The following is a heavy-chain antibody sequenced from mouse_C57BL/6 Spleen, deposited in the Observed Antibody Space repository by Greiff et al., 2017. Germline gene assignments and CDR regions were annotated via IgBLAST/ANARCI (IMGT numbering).Heavy chain of an antibody. Sequence: EVQLQQSGPGLVKPSQSPSLTCSVTGYFTTRGYYWNWFRQLPGNKLEWIGYISYDGSNNIKQSLKNRISINRDPFKNHFFLTLNSVTTDDTATYYCARTDYGVHLDYWGQGTTLTVSS. CDR2: ISYDGSN. CDR1: GYFTTRGYY. CDR3: ARTDYGVHLDY. J-gene: IGHJ2*01. D-gene: IGHD1-1*02. V-gene: IGHV3-6*01.